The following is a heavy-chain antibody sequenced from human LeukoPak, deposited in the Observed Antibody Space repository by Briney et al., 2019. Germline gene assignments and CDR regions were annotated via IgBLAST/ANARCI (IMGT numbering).Heavy chain of an antibody. CDR2: ISGSGGST. V-gene: IGHV3-23*01. Sequence: ASXXTFSGXXMXWVRQXXXXXLEWVSAISGSGGSTYYADSVKGRFTISRDNSKNTMYLQMSSLRAEDTAVYYCAKARQQWLPTDYWGQGTLVTVSS. CDR1: XXTFSGXX. D-gene: IGHD6-19*01. J-gene: IGHJ4*02. CDR3: AKARQQWLPTDY.